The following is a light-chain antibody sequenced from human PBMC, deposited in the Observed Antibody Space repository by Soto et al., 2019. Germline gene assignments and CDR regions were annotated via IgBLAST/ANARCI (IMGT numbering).Light chain of an antibody. CDR1: QGIRTE. CDR2: AAS. V-gene: IGKV1-6*02. J-gene: IGKJ1*01. Sequence: AIQMTQSPSSLSASVGDRVTITCRASQGIRTELGWYQQRPGEAPKLLIYAASTLQSGVPSRFSGSGSGTDFTLTISSLQPEDFATYDCLQDYNYPRTFGQGTKVEIK. CDR3: LQDYNYPRT.